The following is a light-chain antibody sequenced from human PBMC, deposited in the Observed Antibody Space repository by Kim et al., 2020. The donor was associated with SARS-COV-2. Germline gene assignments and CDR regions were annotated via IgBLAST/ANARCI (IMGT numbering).Light chain of an antibody. CDR3: MQVQQTPPWT. Sequence: DIVMTQSPLSLPVTPGEPASISCSSSQSLLHSNGYNFLDWYLQKPVQSPQLLIYLGSIRASGVPDRFSGSGSGTDFTLKISRGGVEDVEVYYYMQVQQTPPWTFGQGTKVDIK. J-gene: IGKJ1*01. CDR1: QSLLHSNGYNF. V-gene: IGKV2-28*01. CDR2: LGS.